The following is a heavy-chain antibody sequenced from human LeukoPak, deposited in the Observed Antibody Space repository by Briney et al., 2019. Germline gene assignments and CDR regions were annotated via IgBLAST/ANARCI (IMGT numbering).Heavy chain of an antibody. Sequence: SETLSLTCTVSGGSISSYYWSWIRQPPGKGLEWIGYIYYSGSTNYNPSLKSRVTISVDTSKNQFSLKLSSVTAADTAVYYCARVGGYSCFDYWGQGTLVTVSS. CDR2: IYYSGST. V-gene: IGHV4-59*01. J-gene: IGHJ4*02. CDR3: ARVGGYSCFDY. CDR1: GGSISSYY. D-gene: IGHD5-18*01.